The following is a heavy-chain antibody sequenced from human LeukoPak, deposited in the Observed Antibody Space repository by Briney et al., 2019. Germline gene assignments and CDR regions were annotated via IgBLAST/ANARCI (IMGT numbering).Heavy chain of an antibody. CDR2: IYTSGST. J-gene: IGHJ4*02. D-gene: IGHD1-26*01. CDR3: ARVFDSGSYFSSFDY. CDR1: GGSISSYY. V-gene: IGHV4-4*09. Sequence: SETLSLTCTVSGGSISSYYWSWIRQPPGKGLEWIGYIYTSGSTNYNPSLKSRVTISVDTSKNQFSLKLSSVTAADTAVYYCARVFDSGSYFSSFDYWGQGTLVTVSS.